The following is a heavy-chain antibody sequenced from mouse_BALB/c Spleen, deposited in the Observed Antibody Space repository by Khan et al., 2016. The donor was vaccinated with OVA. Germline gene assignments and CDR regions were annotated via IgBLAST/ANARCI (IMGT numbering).Heavy chain of an antibody. CDR3: ARQPYYHYYVMDY. Sequence: QVQLKESGPGLVAPSQSLSITCTISGFSLSSYGIHWVRQPPGQGLEWLVVIWSDGSTTYNSTLKSRLSITKDNSKSQVFLKMNSLQTDDTAIYYCARQPYYHYYVMDYWGQGTSITVS. CDR2: IWSDGST. CDR1: GFSLSSYG. V-gene: IGHV2-6-1*01. J-gene: IGHJ4*01. D-gene: IGHD2-10*01.